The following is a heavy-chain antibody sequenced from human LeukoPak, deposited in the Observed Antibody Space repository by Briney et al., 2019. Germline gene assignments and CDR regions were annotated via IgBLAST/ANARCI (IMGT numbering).Heavy chain of an antibody. D-gene: IGHD6-19*01. J-gene: IGHJ3*02. Sequence: GASVKVSCKASGYTFTGYYMHLVRQAPGQGLEWMGWINPNSGGTNYAQKFQGRVTMTRDTSISTAYMELSRLRSDDTAVYYCARDRSASGYSSGHDAFDIWGQGTMVTVSS. V-gene: IGHV1-2*02. CDR1: GYTFTGYY. CDR2: INPNSGGT. CDR3: ARDRSASGYSSGHDAFDI.